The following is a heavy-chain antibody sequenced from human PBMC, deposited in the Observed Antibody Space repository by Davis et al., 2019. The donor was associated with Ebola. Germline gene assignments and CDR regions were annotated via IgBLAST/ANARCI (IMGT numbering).Heavy chain of an antibody. CDR3: ANSPVEAAEY. V-gene: IGHV3-48*03. CDR1: ALTLTTYE. J-gene: IGHJ4*02. Sequence: PAGSLTLSCEVSALTLTTYEMNCVRQAPGTWLEWISFISTSGRTKYYADSVKGRFTISRDNAKNSLYLQMNSLRAEDTAVYYCANSPVEAAEYWGQGTLVTVSS. D-gene: IGHD6-19*01. CDR2: ISTSGRTK.